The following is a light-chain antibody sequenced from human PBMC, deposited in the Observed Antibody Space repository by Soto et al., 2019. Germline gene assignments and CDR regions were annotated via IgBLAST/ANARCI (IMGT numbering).Light chain of an antibody. J-gene: IGKJ5*01. Sequence: EIVLTQSPGTLSLSPGERATLSCRASQSVSSSYLAWYQQKPGQAPRLLINGASSRATGIPARFSGSGSGTDFTLTISRLEPEDFAVYYCQQYGTSPPSTFGQGTRLEIK. V-gene: IGKV3-20*01. CDR2: GAS. CDR3: QQYGTSPPST. CDR1: QSVSSSY.